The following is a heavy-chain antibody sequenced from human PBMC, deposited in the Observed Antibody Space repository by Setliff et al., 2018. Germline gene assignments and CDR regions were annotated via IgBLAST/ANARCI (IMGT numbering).Heavy chain of an antibody. D-gene: IGHD2-2*02. CDR1: GYSFSTYA. V-gene: IGHV1-3*01. J-gene: IGHJ4*02. CDR3: ARDREYCSRTSCYIDY. Sequence: ASVKVSCKASGYSFSTYAMHWVRQAPGQRLEWMGWINGGNGNTKYSQKFQGRITITRDTSASTAYMEMSSLRSEDTAVYYCARDREYCSRTSCYIDYWGQGARGTV. CDR2: INGGNGNT.